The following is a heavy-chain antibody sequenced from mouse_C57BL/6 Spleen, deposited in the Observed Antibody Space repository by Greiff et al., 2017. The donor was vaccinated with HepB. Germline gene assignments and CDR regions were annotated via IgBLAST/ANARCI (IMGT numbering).Heavy chain of an antibody. CDR1: GYTFTEYT. CDR3: ARHEKDYYGPWYFDV. CDR2: FYPGSGSI. J-gene: IGHJ1*03. Sequence: VKLVESGAELVKPGASVKLSCKASGYTFTEYTIHWVKQRSGQGLEWIGWFYPGSGSIKYNEKFKDKATLTADKSSSTVYMELSRLTSEDSAVYFCARHEKDYYGPWYFDVWGTGTTVTVSS. V-gene: IGHV1-62-2*01. D-gene: IGHD1-1*01.